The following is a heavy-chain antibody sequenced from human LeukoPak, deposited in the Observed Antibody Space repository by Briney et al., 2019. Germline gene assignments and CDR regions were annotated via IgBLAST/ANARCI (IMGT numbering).Heavy chain of an antibody. Sequence: SETLSLTCTVSGGSLSSYYWTWIRQPPGKGLEWIGYIYSRGLTRGSTNYNPSLKSRVTISVDTSKNQFSLKLSSVTAADTAVYYCARLSEIPEVYFDYWGQGTLDTVSS. CDR3: ARLSEIPEVYFDY. CDR1: GGSLSSYY. J-gene: IGHJ4*02. V-gene: IGHV4-59*08. CDR2: IYSRGLTRGST. D-gene: IGHD5-24*01.